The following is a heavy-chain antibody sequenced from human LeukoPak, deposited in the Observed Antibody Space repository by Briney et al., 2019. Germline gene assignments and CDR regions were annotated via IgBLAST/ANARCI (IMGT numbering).Heavy chain of an antibody. J-gene: IGHJ6*02. CDR1: GFTFGSYW. CDR2: INSDGSST. Sequence: GGSLRLSCAASGFTFGSYWMHWVRQAPGKGLVWVSRINSDGSSTSYADSVKGRFTISRDNAKNTLYLQMNSLRAEVTAVYYCAKDDSASDYYYYGMDVWGQGTTVTVSS. D-gene: IGHD2-2*01. CDR3: AKDDSASDYYYYGMDV. V-gene: IGHV3-74*01.